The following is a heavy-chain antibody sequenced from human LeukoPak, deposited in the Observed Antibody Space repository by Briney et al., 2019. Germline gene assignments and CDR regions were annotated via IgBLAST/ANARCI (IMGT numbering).Heavy chain of an antibody. CDR2: IIPIFGTA. D-gene: IGHD6-6*01. CDR1: GGTFSSYA. Sequence: SVKVSCKASGGTFSSYAISWVRQAPGQGLEWMGGIIPIFGTANYAQKFQGRVTITADESTSTAYMELSSLRSQDTAVYYCARDLYSSPSYYYYYGMDVWGQGTTVTVSS. V-gene: IGHV1-69*13. CDR3: ARDLYSSPSYYYYYGMDV. J-gene: IGHJ6*02.